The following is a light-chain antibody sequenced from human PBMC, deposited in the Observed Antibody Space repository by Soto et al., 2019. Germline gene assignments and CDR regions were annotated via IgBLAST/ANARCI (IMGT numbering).Light chain of an antibody. Sequence: QSVLTQPPSASGTPGQRVTISCSGSSSNIGSNYVSWYQQHPGKAPKLMIYDVSNRPSGVSNRFSGSKSGNTASLTISGLQAEDEADYYCSSYTSSSTLGVFGTGTKVTVL. CDR3: SSYTSSSTLGV. CDR1: SSNIGSNY. V-gene: IGLV2-14*01. J-gene: IGLJ1*01. CDR2: DVS.